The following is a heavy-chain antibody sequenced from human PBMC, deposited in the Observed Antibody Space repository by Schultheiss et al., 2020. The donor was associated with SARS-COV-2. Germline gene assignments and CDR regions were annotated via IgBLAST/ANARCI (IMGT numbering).Heavy chain of an antibody. CDR1: GFTVSSNY. V-gene: IGHV3-53*01. CDR3: ARAAGGGTMVRGVIRYFDY. D-gene: IGHD3-10*01. J-gene: IGHJ4*02. Sequence: VGSLRLSCAASGFTVSSNYMSWVRQAPGKGLEWVSVIYSGGSTYYADSVKGRFTISRDNSKNTLYLQMNSLRAEDTAVYYCARAAGGGTMVRGVIRYFDYWGQGTLVTVSS. CDR2: IYSGGST.